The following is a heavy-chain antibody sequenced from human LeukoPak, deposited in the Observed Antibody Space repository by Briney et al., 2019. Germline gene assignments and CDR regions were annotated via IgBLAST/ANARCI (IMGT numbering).Heavy chain of an antibody. J-gene: IGHJ1*01. CDR3: ARDPIPSSWYRLDPEYFQH. V-gene: IGHV1-18*04. CDR2: ISAYNGNT. CDR1: GYTFTSYG. Sequence: ASVKVSCKASGYTFTSYGISWVRQAPGQGLEWMGWISAYNGNTNYAQKLQGRVTMTTDTSTSTAYMELRSLRSDDTAVYYCARDPIPSSWYRLDPEYFQHWGQGTLVTVSS. D-gene: IGHD6-13*01.